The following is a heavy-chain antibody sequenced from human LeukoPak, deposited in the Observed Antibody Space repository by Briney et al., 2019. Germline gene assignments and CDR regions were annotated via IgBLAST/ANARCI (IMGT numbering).Heavy chain of an antibody. V-gene: IGHV3-20*04. D-gene: IGHD4-17*01. CDR2: TNWNGRST. CDR3: ARSGVDYGDYYYMDV. Sequence: GGSLRLSCAASGFTFISYWMSWVRQAPGKGLEWVSGTNWNGRSTGYADSVKGRFTISRDNAKNSLYLQMNSLRAEDTALYYCARSGVDYGDYYYMDVWGKGTTVTVSS. CDR1: GFTFISYW. J-gene: IGHJ6*03.